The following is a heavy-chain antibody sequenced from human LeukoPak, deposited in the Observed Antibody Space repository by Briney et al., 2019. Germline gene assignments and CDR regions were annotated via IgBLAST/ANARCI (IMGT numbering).Heavy chain of an antibody. Sequence: SETLSLTCAVYGGSFSGYYWSWIRQPPGKGLEWIGDINHCGSTNYNPSLNSRVTISVDTSKNQFSLKLTYVTAADTAVYYCARGSITGIDYWGQGTLVTVSS. CDR2: INHCGST. CDR3: ARGSITGIDY. D-gene: IGHD1-20*01. CDR1: GGSFSGYY. V-gene: IGHV4-34*01. J-gene: IGHJ4*02.